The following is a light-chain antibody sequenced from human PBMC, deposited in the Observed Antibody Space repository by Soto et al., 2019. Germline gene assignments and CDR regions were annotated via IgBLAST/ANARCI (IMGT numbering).Light chain of an antibody. V-gene: IGKV1-6*01. Sequence: AIQMTQSPSSLSASVGDRVTITCRASQGIRNDLGWYQQKPGKAPKLLIYAASSLQSGVPSRFSGSGSGTEFTLTISNLQPDDFATYYCQQYDSYSSGPFGQGTKVDIK. CDR3: QQYDSYSSGP. J-gene: IGKJ1*01. CDR2: AAS. CDR1: QGIRND.